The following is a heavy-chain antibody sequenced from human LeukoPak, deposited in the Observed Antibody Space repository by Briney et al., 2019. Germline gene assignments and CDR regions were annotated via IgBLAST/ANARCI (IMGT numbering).Heavy chain of an antibody. J-gene: IGHJ6*03. CDR1: GGTFSSYA. CDR2: IIPIFGTA. Sequence: GASVKVSCKASGGTFSSYAISWVRQAPGQGPEWMGGIIPIFGTANYAQKFQGRVTITTDESTSTAYMELSSLRSEDTAVYYCARGELLYADYYYMDVWGKGTTVTVSS. D-gene: IGHD2-2*02. V-gene: IGHV1-69*05. CDR3: ARGELLYADYYYMDV.